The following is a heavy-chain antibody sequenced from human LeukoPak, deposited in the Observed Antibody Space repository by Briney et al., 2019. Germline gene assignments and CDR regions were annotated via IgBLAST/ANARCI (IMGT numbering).Heavy chain of an antibody. CDR2: IYSGGST. CDR1: GFTVSSNY. J-gene: IGHJ4*02. Sequence: GGSLRLSCAASGFTVSSNYMSWGRQAPGEGVEWGSVIYSGGSTYYADSVKGRFTISRDNSKNTLYLQMNSLRVEDTAVYYCCYDSSGYYSMRFDYWGQGTLVTVSS. CDR3: CYDSSGYYSMRFDY. V-gene: IGHV3-53*01. D-gene: IGHD3-22*01.